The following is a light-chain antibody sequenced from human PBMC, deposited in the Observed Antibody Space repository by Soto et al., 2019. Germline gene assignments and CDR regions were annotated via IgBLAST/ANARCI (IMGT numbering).Light chain of an antibody. V-gene: IGLV2-11*01. Sequence: QSALTQPRSVSGSPGQSVTLSCTGTSSDVGAYNYVSWYQHHPGQAPKFLIYDVSKRPSGVPDRFSGSKSGNTASLTISGLQFDDEADYYCCSYAGSYTFVFGPGTKLTVL. J-gene: IGLJ1*01. CDR1: SSDVGAYNY. CDR3: CSYAGSYTFV. CDR2: DVS.